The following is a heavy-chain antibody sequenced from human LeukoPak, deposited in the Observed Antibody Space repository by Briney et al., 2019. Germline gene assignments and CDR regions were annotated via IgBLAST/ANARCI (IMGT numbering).Heavy chain of an antibody. J-gene: IGHJ4*02. Sequence: GGSLRLSCAASGFTFSSYGMHWVRQAPGKGLDWMAVISNDGGKKYYADSVKGRFTISRDNSKNTLSLQVSSLRTEDTAVYYCAKDRYSYAFEYSDSWGQGTLVTVSS. V-gene: IGHV3-30*18. CDR3: AKDRYSYAFEYSDS. CDR2: ISNDGGKK. CDR1: GFTFSSYG. D-gene: IGHD5-18*01.